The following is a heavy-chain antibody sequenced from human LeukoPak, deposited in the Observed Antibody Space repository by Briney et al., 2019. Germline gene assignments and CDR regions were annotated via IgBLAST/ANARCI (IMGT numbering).Heavy chain of an antibody. CDR1: GFTFSTYT. CDR2: IGSTSSNI. J-gene: IGHJ4*02. D-gene: IGHD1-26*01. CDR3: ARVRGSYSDY. V-gene: IGHV3-48*01. Sequence: GGSLRLSCTGSGFTFSTYTMNWVRQAPGKGLEWVASIGSTSSNINYADSVEGRFTISRDNAKNSLYLQMNSLRAEDTAVYYCARVRGSYSDYWGQGTLVTVSS.